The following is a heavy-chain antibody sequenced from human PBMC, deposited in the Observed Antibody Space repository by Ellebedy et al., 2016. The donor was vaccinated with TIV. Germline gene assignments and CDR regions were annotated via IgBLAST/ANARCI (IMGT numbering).Heavy chain of an antibody. CDR1: GGSISSYY. CDR2: IYYSGST. Sequence: MPSETLSLTCTVSGGSISSYYWSWIRQPPGKGLEWIGYIYYSGSTNYNPSLKSRVTISVDKSKNQFSLKLSSVTAADTAVYYCAALWFGELLSYYFDYWGQGTLVTVSS. V-gene: IGHV4-59*08. J-gene: IGHJ4*02. CDR3: AALWFGELLSYYFDY. D-gene: IGHD3-10*01.